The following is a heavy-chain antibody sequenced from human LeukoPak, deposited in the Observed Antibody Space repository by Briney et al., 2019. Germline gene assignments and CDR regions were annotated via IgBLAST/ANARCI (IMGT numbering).Heavy chain of an antibody. CDR2: IYYSGST. V-gene: IGHV4-59*01. J-gene: IGHJ4*02. CDR1: GGSFSGYY. D-gene: IGHD6-19*01. Sequence: PSETLSLTCAVYGGSFSGYYWSWIRQPPGKGLEWIGYIYYSGSTNYNPSLKSRVTISVDTSKNQFSLKLSSVTAADTAVYYCARDQSGWFDYWGQGTLVTVSS. CDR3: ARDQSGWFDY.